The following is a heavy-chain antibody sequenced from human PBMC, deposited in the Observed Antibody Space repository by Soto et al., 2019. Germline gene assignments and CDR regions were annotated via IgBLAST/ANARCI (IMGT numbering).Heavy chain of an antibody. V-gene: IGHV3-30*18. CDR2: ISYDGSNK. CDR3: AKDQTTVVRGGMDV. J-gene: IGHJ6*02. D-gene: IGHD4-17*01. Sequence: GWSLRLSCAASGFTFSSYGMHWVRQAPGKGLEWVAVISYDGSNKYYADSVKGRFTISRDNSKNTLYLQMNSLRAEDTAVYYCAKDQTTVVRGGMDVWGQGTTVTASS. CDR1: GFTFSSYG.